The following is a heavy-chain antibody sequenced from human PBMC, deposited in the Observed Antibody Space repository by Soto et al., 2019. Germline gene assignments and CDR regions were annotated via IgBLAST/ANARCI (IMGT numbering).Heavy chain of an antibody. D-gene: IGHD1-26*01. CDR2: PTSGGETT. J-gene: IGHJ4*02. CDR3: AQDAPVSGNSQGLEY. V-gene: IGHV3-23*01. Sequence: RRCLRRSCAASAFTFTGYAMSCARQAPGKGLEWVSEPTSGGETTYHIDAVKGRLNIPRHNAKNTLHLAMHCLTGADTAVYYCAQDAPVSGNSQGLEYWGPGALVTVSS. CDR1: AFTFTGYA.